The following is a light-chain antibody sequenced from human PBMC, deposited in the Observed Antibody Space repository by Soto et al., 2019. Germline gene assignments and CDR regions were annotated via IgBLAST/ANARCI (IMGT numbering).Light chain of an antibody. V-gene: IGKV1-39*01. CDR2: AAS. CDR1: QGISSY. Sequence: DIQLTQSPSFLSASVGDRVTITCRASQGISSYLAWYQQKPGKAPKLLIYAASTLRSGVSSRFSGSGSGTDFTLTISSLQPEDFATYYCQQSYSTPWTFGQGTKVEIK. J-gene: IGKJ1*01. CDR3: QQSYSTPWT.